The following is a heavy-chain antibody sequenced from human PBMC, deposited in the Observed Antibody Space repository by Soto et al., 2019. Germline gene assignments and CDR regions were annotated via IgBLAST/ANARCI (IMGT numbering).Heavy chain of an antibody. J-gene: IGHJ6*02. CDR2: ISAYNGNT. CDR1: GYTFTSYG. D-gene: IGHD5-12*01. V-gene: IGHV1-18*01. CDR3: ATKYNYYYGMDV. Sequence: GASVKVSCKASGYTFTSYGISWARQAPGQGLEWMGWISAYNGNTNYAQKLQGRVTMTTDTSTSTAYMELSSLRSEDTAVYYCATKYNYYYGMDVWGQGTTVTVSS.